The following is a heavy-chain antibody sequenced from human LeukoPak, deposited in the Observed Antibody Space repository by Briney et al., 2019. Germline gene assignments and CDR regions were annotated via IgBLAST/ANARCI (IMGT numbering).Heavy chain of an antibody. CDR3: ARNGVVPAAYYYYMDV. Sequence: ASVKVSCKASGYTFTSYGISWVRQAPGQGLEWMGWISAYNGNTNYAQKFQGRVTITTDESTSTAYMELSSLRSEDTAVYYCARNGVVPAAYYYYMDVWGDGTTVTVSS. CDR2: ISAYNGNT. CDR1: GYTFTSYG. V-gene: IGHV1-18*01. J-gene: IGHJ6*03. D-gene: IGHD2-2*01.